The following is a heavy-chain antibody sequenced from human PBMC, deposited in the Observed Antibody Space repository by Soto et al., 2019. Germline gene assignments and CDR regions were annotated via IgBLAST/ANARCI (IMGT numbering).Heavy chain of an antibody. J-gene: IGHJ4*02. V-gene: IGHV4-34*01. CDR3: ARKVSYAWDY. CDR1: GGSFSGYY. Sequence: SETLSLTCAVYGGSFSGYYWSWIRQPPGKGLEWIGEINDRGSSNYTPSLKSRVTISVDASKNQFSLKLRSVTAADTAVYYCARKVSYAWDYWGQGALVTVSS. D-gene: IGHD3-16*01. CDR2: INDRGSS.